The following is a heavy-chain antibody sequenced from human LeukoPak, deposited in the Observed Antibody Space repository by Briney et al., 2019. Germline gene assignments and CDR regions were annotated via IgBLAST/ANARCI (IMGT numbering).Heavy chain of an antibody. CDR1: GGSISSGDYY. Sequence: PSQTLSLTCTVSGGSISSGDYYWSWIRQPPGKGLEWIGSIYYSGSTYYNPSLKSRVTISVDTSKNQFSLKLSSVTAADTAVYYCARGGPTGYYDFWSGYHPPDYWGQGTLVTVSS. CDR3: ARGGPTGYYDFWSGYHPPDY. D-gene: IGHD3-3*01. CDR2: IYYSGST. J-gene: IGHJ4*02. V-gene: IGHV4-30-4*08.